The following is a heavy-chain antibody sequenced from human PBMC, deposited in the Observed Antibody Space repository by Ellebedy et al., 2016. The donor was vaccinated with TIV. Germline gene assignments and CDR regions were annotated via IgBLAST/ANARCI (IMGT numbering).Heavy chain of an antibody. CDR2: IYPYNGDT. J-gene: IGHJ4*02. V-gene: IGHV1-2*02. Sequence: ASVKVSCKASGYTFTAYHIHWVRQAPGQGLEWMGRIYPYNGDTNYAQKFQGRVTMTRDTFISTGYMELSGLKSDDTAVYYCAALPYISTSSAYWGQGTLVTVSS. CDR3: AALPYISTSSAY. D-gene: IGHD6-13*01. CDR1: GYTFTAYH.